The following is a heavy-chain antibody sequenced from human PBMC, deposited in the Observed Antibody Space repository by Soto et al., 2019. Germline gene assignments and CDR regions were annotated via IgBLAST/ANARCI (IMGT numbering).Heavy chain of an antibody. CDR1: GFTFSSYD. J-gene: IGHJ4*02. CDR3: ARDKEGLDY. V-gene: IGHV3-33*01. Sequence: GGSLRLSCAASGFTFSSYDMHWVRQAPGKGLEWVAVIWYDGSNKYYADSVKGRFTISRDNSKNTLYLQMNSLRVEDTAVYYCARDKEGLDYWGQGTLVTVSS. CDR2: IWYDGSNK.